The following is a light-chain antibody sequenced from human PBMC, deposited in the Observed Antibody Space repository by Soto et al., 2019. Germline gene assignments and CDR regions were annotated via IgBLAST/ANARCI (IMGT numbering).Light chain of an antibody. J-gene: IGKJ5*01. CDR3: QHRYNWLIT. CDR2: DVS. Sequence: EIVMTQSPATLSVSPVERATLSCMASQSVSSYLGWYQQKPGQAPRLLIYDVSNRATGIPARFSGSGSGTDFTLTISSLEPEDFAVYYCQHRYNWLITFGQGTRLEIK. V-gene: IGKV3-11*01. CDR1: QSVSSY.